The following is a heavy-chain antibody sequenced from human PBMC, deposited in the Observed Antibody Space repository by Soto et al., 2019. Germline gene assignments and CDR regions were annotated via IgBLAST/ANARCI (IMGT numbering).Heavy chain of an antibody. V-gene: IGHV4-39*02. Sequence: QLQLQESGPGLVKPSEALSLTCSVSGGSISSGSYYWGWLRQPPGKGLEWIGSIYYSGSTYYNPSLNSRVTISIDKSKNHFTLTPSSLTAADTAVYYCARLEGLATISYYFDFWGQGTLVTVSS. CDR2: IYYSGST. CDR3: ARLEGLATISYYFDF. J-gene: IGHJ4*02. D-gene: IGHD1-1*01. CDR1: GGSISSGSYY.